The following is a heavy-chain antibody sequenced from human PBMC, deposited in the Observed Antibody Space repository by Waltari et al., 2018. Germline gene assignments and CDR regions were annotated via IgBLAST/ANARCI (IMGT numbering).Heavy chain of an antibody. V-gene: IGHV3-74*01. J-gene: IGHJ5*02. Sequence: EVQLVESGGGLIQPGGSLRLSCAASGFTLSSYWLHWLRPAPGKGLVWVSRINTDGSSTNYADSVKGRFTISRDNAKNTLYLQMNSLRAEDTAVYYCARAGGGELRMGFDPWGQGTLVTVSS. CDR2: INTDGSST. CDR1: GFTLSSYW. CDR3: ARAGGGELRMGFDP. D-gene: IGHD2-21*01.